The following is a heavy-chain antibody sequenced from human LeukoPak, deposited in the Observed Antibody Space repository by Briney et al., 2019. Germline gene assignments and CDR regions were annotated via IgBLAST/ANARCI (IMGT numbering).Heavy chain of an antibody. CDR3: ARDNMVREICFDY. CDR2: IKEDGSEK. J-gene: IGHJ4*02. V-gene: IGHV3-7*03. D-gene: IGHD3-10*01. CDR1: GFTLSSYW. Sequence: GGSLRLSCAASGFTLSSYWMSWVRQAPGKGLEWVANIKEDGSEKYYVDSVKGRFTISRDNAKNSLYLQMNSLRVEDTAVYYCARDNMVREICFDYWGQGILVTVSS.